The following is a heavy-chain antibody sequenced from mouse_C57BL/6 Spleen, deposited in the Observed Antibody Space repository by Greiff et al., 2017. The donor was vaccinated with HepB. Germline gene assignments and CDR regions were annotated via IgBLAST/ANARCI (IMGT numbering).Heavy chain of an antibody. CDR2: IYPGDGDT. Sequence: QVQLKESGPELVKPGASVKISCKASGYAFSSSWMNWVKQRPGKGLEWIGRIYPGDGDTNYNGKFKGKATLTADKSSSTAYMQLSSLTSEDSAVYFCARNFYFDYWGQGTTLTVSS. CDR1: GYAFSSSW. J-gene: IGHJ2*01. V-gene: IGHV1-82*01. CDR3: ARNFYFDY.